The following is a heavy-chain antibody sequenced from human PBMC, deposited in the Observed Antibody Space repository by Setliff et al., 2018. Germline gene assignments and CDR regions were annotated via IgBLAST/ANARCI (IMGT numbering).Heavy chain of an antibody. V-gene: IGHV1-3*01. D-gene: IGHD2-8*02. CDR1: GYSFSSNA. Sequence: VASVKVSCKASGYSFSSNAFHWVRQAPGQTLEWMGWIHAGSSNTLYSQRSQDRITISRDTSATTVHMELSSLRSDDTAVYYCARMSTSGPHYDYWGQGTLVTVSS. J-gene: IGHJ4*02. CDR2: IHAGSSNT. CDR3: ARMSTSGPHYDY.